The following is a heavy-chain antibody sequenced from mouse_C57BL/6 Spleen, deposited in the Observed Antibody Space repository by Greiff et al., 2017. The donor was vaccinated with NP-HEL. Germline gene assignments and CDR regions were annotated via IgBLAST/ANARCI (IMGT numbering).Heavy chain of an antibody. CDR2: IDPSDSYT. J-gene: IGHJ2*01. D-gene: IGHD2-1*01. V-gene: IGHV1-69*01. Sequence: VKLQQPGAELVMPGASVKLSCKASGYTFTSYWMHWVKQRPGQGLEWIGEIDPSDSYTNYNQKFKGKSTLTVDKSSSTAYMQLSSLTSEDSAVYYCARGTTVDYWGQGTTLTVSS. CDR1: GYTFTSYW. CDR3: ARGTTVDY.